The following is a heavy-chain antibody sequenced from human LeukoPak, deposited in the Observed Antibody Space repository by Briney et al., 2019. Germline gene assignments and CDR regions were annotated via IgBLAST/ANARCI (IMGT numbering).Heavy chain of an antibody. CDR1: GGTFSSYA. J-gene: IGHJ5*02. Sequence: ASVKVSCKASGGTFSSYAISWVRQAPGQGLEWMGWISAYNGNTNYAQKLQGRVTMTTDTSTSTAYMELRSLRSDGTAVYYCARGVLPRVNWFDPWGQGTLVTVSS. D-gene: IGHD2-15*01. CDR3: ARGVLPRVNWFDP. V-gene: IGHV1-18*01. CDR2: ISAYNGNT.